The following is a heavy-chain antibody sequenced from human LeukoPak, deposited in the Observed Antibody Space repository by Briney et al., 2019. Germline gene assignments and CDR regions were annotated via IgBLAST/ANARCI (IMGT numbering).Heavy chain of an antibody. V-gene: IGHV4-59*01. Sequence: SETLSLTCSVSGGSISSYYWNWLRQPPGKGLEWLGYIYYSGSTNYNPSLKSRVTISVDTSRNQFSLNLSSVTAADTAVYYCASVEYYGSGSYFAFDIWGQGTMVTVSS. CDR3: ASVEYYGSGSYFAFDI. CDR2: IYYSGST. CDR1: GGSISSYY. J-gene: IGHJ3*02. D-gene: IGHD3-10*01.